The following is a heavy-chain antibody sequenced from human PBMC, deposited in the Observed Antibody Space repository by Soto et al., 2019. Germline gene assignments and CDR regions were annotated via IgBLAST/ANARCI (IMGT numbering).Heavy chain of an antibody. CDR2: IYPGSSDT. CDR3: ARHVYYDVLKKNY. D-gene: IGHD3-9*01. Sequence: PGESLKISCKGSGYNFANYWIGWVRQMPGKGLEWMGIIYPGSSDTRYSPSFRGQVTISADTSISTAYLEWSSLKASDTAIYYCARHVYYDVLKKNYWGQGTLVTV. V-gene: IGHV5-51*01. CDR1: GYNFANYW. J-gene: IGHJ4*02.